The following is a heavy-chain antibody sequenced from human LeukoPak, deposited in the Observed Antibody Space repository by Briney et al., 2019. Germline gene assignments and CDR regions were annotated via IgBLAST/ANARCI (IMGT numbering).Heavy chain of an antibody. CDR1: GFTFSRYW. Sequence: PGGSLRLSCAASGFTFSRYWMSWVRQAPGKGLEWVANIKQDGSEKYYVDSVKGRFTISRDNAKSSLYLQMNSLRAEDTAVYYCARDRQQQLVHLFDYWGQGTLVTVSS. D-gene: IGHD6-13*01. J-gene: IGHJ4*02. CDR3: ARDRQQQLVHLFDY. V-gene: IGHV3-7*01. CDR2: IKQDGSEK.